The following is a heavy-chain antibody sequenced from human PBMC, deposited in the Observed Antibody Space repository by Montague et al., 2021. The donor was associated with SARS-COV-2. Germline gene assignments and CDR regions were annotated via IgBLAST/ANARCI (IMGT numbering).Heavy chain of an antibody. V-gene: IGHV4-4*02. CDR3: ARVGASYDFLLTYGMDV. Sequence: SETLSLTCAVSGGSIGSSNRWSWVRQPPGKGLEWIGEIYHSGSTNYNPSLKSRVTISVDKSKNQFSLKLSSVTAADTAVYYCARVGASYDFLLTYGMDVWGQGTTVTVSS. D-gene: IGHD3-3*01. CDR1: GGSIGSSNR. J-gene: IGHJ6*02. CDR2: IYHSGST.